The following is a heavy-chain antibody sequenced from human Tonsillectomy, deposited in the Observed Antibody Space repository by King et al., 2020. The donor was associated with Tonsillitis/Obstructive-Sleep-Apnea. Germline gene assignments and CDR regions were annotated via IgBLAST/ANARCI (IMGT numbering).Heavy chain of an antibody. CDR1: GYTFTGYY. CDR2: INPNSGGT. J-gene: IGHJ3*02. CDR3: ARVYFGSGGAFDI. V-gene: IGHV1-2*02. D-gene: IGHD3-10*01. Sequence: VQLVQSGAEVKKPGASVKVSCKTSGYTFTGYYMHWVRQAPGQGLEWMGWINPNSGGTKYAQKFQGRVTMTRDTSISTAYMEVSRLRSDDTAVYYCARVYFGSGGAFDIWGQGTMVTVSS.